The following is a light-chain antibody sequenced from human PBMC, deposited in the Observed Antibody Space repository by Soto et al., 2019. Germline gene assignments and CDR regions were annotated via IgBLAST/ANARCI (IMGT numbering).Light chain of an antibody. V-gene: IGLV2-23*01. Sequence: QSALTQPASVSGSPGQSITISCTGTSSDVGSYNLVSWYQQHPGKAPKHIIYEGIKRPSGVSNRFSASKSDNTASLTISGLQAEDESDYYCCSYAGGTTSYVVFGRGTKLTVL. J-gene: IGLJ2*01. CDR1: SSDVGSYNL. CDR3: CSYAGGTTSYVV. CDR2: EGI.